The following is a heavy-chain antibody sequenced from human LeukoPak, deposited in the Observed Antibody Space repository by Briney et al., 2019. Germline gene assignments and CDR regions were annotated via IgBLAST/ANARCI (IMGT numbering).Heavy chain of an antibody. CDR2: IWYDGSNK. CDR3: AREDKKDFWYSSGCSPDY. CDR1: GFTFSSYG. D-gene: IGHD6-19*01. J-gene: IGHJ4*02. Sequence: GGSLRLSCAAFGFTFSSYGMHWVRQAPGKGLEWVAVIWYDGSNKYYADSVKGRFTISRDNSKNTLYLQMNSLRAEDTAVYYCAREDKKDFWYSSGCSPDYWGQGTLVTVSS. V-gene: IGHV3-33*01.